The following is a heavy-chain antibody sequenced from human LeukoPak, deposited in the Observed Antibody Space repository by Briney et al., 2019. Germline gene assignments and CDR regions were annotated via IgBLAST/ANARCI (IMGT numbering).Heavy chain of an antibody. CDR2: ITDKGGRT. CDR3: VKDVGGSYAFDY. Sequence: GGSLRLSCSASGFTFSRYAMHWVRQAPGKGLEYVSGITDKGGRTHYGDSVKGRFSISRDNSKNTLHLQMSTLRAEDTAPYYCVKDVGGSYAFDYWGQGILVTVSS. J-gene: IGHJ4*02. CDR1: GFTFSRYA. V-gene: IGHV3-64D*09. D-gene: IGHD1-26*01.